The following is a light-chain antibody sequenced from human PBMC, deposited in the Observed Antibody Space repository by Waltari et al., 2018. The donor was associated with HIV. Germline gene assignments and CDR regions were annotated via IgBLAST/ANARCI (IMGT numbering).Light chain of an antibody. CDR2: AAS. CDR1: QSISSF. Sequence: DIQMTQSPSSLSASVGDRITISCRASQSISSFLNWYRQKPGKAPKLLIYAASSLQSGVPSRFSGGGSGTGFSLTISSLQPDDFATYYCQQTYSIPFTFGPGTRVDIK. CDR3: QQTYSIPFT. J-gene: IGKJ3*01. V-gene: IGKV1-39*01.